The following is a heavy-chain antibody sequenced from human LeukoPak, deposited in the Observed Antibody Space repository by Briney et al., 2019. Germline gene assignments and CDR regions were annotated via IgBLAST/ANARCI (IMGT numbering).Heavy chain of an antibody. D-gene: IGHD1-26*01. Sequence: ASVKDSCKASGYTLTSYYMHWVRQAPGQGLEWMGWINPNSGGTNYAQKFQGRVTMTRDTSISTAYMELSRLSSDDTAVYYCARASEWELSYWGQGTLVTVSS. CDR2: INPNSGGT. J-gene: IGHJ4*02. V-gene: IGHV1-2*02. CDR3: ARASEWELSY. CDR1: GYTLTSYY.